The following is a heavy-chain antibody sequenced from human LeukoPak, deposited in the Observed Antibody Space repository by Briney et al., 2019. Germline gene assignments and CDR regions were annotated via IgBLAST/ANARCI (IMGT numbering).Heavy chain of an antibody. CDR3: ARHYGP. CDR1: GGSISSSNW. Sequence: PSGTLSLTCAVSGGSISSSNWWSWVRQPPGKGLEWIGSIYDSGSTYYNPSLKSRVAISVDTSKSQFSLKLNSVTAADTAVYYCARHYGPWGQGTLATVSS. D-gene: IGHD3-16*01. J-gene: IGHJ5*02. CDR2: IYDSGST. V-gene: IGHV4-4*02.